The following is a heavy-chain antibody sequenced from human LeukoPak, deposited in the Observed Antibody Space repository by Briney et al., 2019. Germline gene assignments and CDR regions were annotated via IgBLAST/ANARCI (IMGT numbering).Heavy chain of an antibody. D-gene: IGHD5-18*01. CDR1: GGSISNKY. CDR2: IYYSGST. CDR3: ARTTEGGYTYGYFYYYYMDV. V-gene: IGHV4-59*01. Sequence: SETLSLTCTVSGGSISNKYWSWIRQPPGKGLELIGYIYYSGSTNYNPSLKSRVTISVDTSKNQFSLKLTSVTAADTAVYYCARTTEGGYTYGYFYYYYMDVWGKGTTVAISS. J-gene: IGHJ6*03.